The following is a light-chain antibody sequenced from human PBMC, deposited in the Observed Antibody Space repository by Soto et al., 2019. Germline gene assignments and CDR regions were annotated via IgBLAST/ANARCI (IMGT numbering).Light chain of an antibody. J-gene: IGKJ1*01. V-gene: IGKV1-5*01. CDR1: ESISSW. CDR3: QQSSTTTWT. Sequence: GDRVTITCLASESISSWLAWYQQKPGKAPKLLIYDASSLESGVPSRFSGRGSGTDFTLTITSLQPEDFATYYCQQSSTTTWTFGQGTKVDIK. CDR2: DAS.